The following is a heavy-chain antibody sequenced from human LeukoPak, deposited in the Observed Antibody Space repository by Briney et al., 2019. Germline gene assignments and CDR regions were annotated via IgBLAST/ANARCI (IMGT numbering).Heavy chain of an antibody. CDR2: IYTSGST. CDR3: ARDLALWFGSTTTWFDP. J-gene: IGHJ5*02. CDR1: GGSISSYY. V-gene: IGHV4-4*07. Sequence: PSETLSLTCTVSGGSISSYYWSWIRQPAGKGLEWIGRIYTSGSTNYNPSLKSRVTMSVDTSKNQFSLKLSSVTAADTAVYYCARDLALWFGSTTTWFDPWGQGTLVTVSS. D-gene: IGHD3-10*01.